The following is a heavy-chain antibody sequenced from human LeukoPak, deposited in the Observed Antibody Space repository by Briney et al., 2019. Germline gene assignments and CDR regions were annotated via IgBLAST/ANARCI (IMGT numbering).Heavy chain of an antibody. CDR3: ASPSSGWGSAFDI. CDR2: IYPGDSDT. Sequence: GESLKISCKGSGNSFTSYWMGWVGQMPGKGLEWMGIIYPGDSDTRYSPSFQGQVTISADKSISTAYLQWSSLKASDTAMYYCASPSSGWGSAFDIWGQGTMVTASS. V-gene: IGHV5-51*01. J-gene: IGHJ3*02. CDR1: GNSFTSYW. D-gene: IGHD6-19*01.